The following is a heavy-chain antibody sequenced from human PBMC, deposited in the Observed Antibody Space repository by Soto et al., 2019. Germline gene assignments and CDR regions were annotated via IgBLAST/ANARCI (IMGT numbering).Heavy chain of an antibody. J-gene: IGHJ4*02. CDR2: IYNGNT. CDR3: ARLSMVATWDY. CDR1: GGSISGYY. Sequence: PSETLSLTCTISGGSISGYYWTWIRQSPGKGLEYIGYIYNGNTNYDPSLNSRVTISVDASKNQFSLKLNSVTAADTAVYYCARLSMVATWDYWGQGTLVTVSS. V-gene: IGHV4-59*08. D-gene: IGHD5-12*01.